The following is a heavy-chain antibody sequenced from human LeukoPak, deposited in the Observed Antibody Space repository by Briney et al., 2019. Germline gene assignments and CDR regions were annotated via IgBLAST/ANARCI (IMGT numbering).Heavy chain of an antibody. V-gene: IGHV4-59*01. J-gene: IGHJ6*02. CDR3: ARGSPPYGDPPYYYYYYGMDV. D-gene: IGHD4-17*01. CDR1: GGSISSYY. Sequence: SETLSLTCTVSGGSISSYYWSWIRQPPGKGLEWIGYIYYSGSTNHNPSLKSRVTISVDTSKNQFSLKLSSVTAADTAVYYCARGSPPYGDPPYYYYYYGMDVWGQGTTVTVSS. CDR2: IYYSGST.